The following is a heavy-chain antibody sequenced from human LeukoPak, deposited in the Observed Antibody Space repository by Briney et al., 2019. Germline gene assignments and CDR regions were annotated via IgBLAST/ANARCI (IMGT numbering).Heavy chain of an antibody. V-gene: IGHV4-34*01. CDR2: INHSGST. J-gene: IGHJ3*02. Sequence: SETLSLTCAVYGGSFSGYYWSWIRQPPGKGLEWIGEINHSGSTNYNPSRKSRVTISVDTSNNQFSLKLSSVTAADTAVYYCARDPRASVVPAAIYAFDIWGQGTMVTVSS. CDR3: ARDPRASVVPAAIYAFDI. CDR1: GGSFSGYY. D-gene: IGHD2-2*01.